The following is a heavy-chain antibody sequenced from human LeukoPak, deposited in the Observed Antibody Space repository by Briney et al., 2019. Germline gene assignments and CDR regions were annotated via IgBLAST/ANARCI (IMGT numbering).Heavy chain of an antibody. D-gene: IGHD3-10*01. J-gene: IGHJ5*02. CDR1: GFTFSTYA. CDR2: ISGTGGST. CDR3: ARDARRFGEPRLFDP. V-gene: IGHV3-23*01. Sequence: GGSLRLSCAASGFTFSTYAMTWVRQAPGKGLEWVSLISGTGGSTYYADSVKGRFTISRDNSKNTLYLQMNSLRAEDTAVYYCARDARRFGEPRLFDPWGQGTLVTVSS.